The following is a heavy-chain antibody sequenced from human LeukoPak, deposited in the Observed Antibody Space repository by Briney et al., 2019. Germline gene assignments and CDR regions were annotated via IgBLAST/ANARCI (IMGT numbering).Heavy chain of an antibody. Sequence: SETLSLTCTVSGGSISSGDYYWSWIRQPPGKGLEWIGYIYYSGSTYYNPSLKSRVTISVDTSKNQFSLKLSSVTAADTAVYYCASHYYDSSNRDIFDYWGQGTLVPVSS. D-gene: IGHD3-22*01. CDR3: ASHYYDSSNRDIFDY. CDR1: GGSISSGDYY. CDR2: IYYSGST. V-gene: IGHV4-30-4*01. J-gene: IGHJ4*02.